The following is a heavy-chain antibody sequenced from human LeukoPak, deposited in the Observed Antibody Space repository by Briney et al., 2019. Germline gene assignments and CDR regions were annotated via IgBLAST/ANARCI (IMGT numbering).Heavy chain of an antibody. Sequence: GGSLRLSCAASGFTFSDYYTNWIRQAPGRGLEWLSYISSTGSAIYYADSVKGRFTISRDNAKNSLYLQMNSLRAEDTAVYYCASDSSGYFGPWGQGTLVTVSS. D-gene: IGHD3-22*01. V-gene: IGHV3-11*01. CDR1: GFTFSDYY. J-gene: IGHJ5*02. CDR2: ISSTGSAI. CDR3: ASDSSGYFGP.